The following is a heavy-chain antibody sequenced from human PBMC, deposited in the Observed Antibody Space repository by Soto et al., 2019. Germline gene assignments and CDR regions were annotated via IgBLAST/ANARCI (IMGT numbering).Heavy chain of an antibody. CDR3: ASRTRGIQLWLLDY. Sequence: GASVKVSCKASGYTFTSYGISWVRQAPGQGLEWMGWISAYNGNTNYAQKLQGRVTMTTDTSTSTAYMELRSLRSEDTAVYYCASRTRGIQLWLLDYWGQGTLVTVSS. J-gene: IGHJ4*02. D-gene: IGHD5-18*01. CDR2: ISAYNGNT. V-gene: IGHV1-18*01. CDR1: GYTFTSYG.